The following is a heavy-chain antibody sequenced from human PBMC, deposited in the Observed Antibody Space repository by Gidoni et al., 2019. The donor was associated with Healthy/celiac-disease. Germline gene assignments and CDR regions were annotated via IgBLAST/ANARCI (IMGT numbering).Heavy chain of an antibody. CDR1: VVSISRGDYY. CDR3: ARGSDSRGYQPPNKWFEP. Sequence: QVHMQESCPGLLKPSHTLSVPSTVSVVSISRGDYYWSLIRHPTGKGLEWIGNIYYSGSTYYNPYLKSRVNISVETSKNQFSLKLSSGTAADTAVDYCARGSDSRGYQPPNKWFEPWGQGTLVNVSS. J-gene: IGHJ5*02. CDR2: IYYSGST. V-gene: IGHV4-30-4*01. D-gene: IGHD3-22*01.